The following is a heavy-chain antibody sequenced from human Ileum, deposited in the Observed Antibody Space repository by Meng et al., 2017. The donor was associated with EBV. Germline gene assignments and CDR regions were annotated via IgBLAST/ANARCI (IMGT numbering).Heavy chain of an antibody. V-gene: IGHV4-30-2*01. D-gene: IGHD2-2*03. CDR2: VHNSQNT. CDR1: GRPISLGCYS. CDR3: AGCANFDY. J-gene: IGHJ4*02. Sequence: HLQPHGSGPGRAQPSETLSLTCPVSGRPISLGCYSWLWNRQQPGEGLQRCGYVHNSQNTSYNRYIKIRVALSVDKSTMQFHLNLGSVTAADTAVYSWAGCANFDYWGQGTLVTVSS.